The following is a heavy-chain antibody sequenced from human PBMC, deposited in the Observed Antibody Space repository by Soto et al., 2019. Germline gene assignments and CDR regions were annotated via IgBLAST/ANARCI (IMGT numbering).Heavy chain of an antibody. Sequence: PGXSLKISCKGSGYSFTSYWIGWVRQMPGKGLEWMGIIYPGDSDTRYSPSFQGQVTISADKSISPAYLQGSSLKASDTAMYYCARLNFRGSGVRYYGMAFWGQGPSAPVSS. CDR1: GYSFTSYW. CDR3: ARLNFRGSGVRYYGMAF. D-gene: IGHD1-26*01. J-gene: IGHJ6*01. CDR2: IYPGDSDT. V-gene: IGHV5-51*01.